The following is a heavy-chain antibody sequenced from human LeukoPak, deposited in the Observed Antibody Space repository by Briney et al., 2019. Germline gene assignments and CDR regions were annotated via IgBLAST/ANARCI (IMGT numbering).Heavy chain of an antibody. CDR1: GFTFSSYA. CDR2: IKQDGSEK. CDR3: AREYGDYVFDY. V-gene: IGHV3-7*03. J-gene: IGHJ4*02. Sequence: PGRSLRLSCAASGFTFSSYAMHWVRQAPGKGLEWVANIKQDGSEKYYVDSVKGRFTISRDNAKNSLYLQMNSLRAEDTAVYYCAREYGDYVFDYWGQGTLVTVSS. D-gene: IGHD4-17*01.